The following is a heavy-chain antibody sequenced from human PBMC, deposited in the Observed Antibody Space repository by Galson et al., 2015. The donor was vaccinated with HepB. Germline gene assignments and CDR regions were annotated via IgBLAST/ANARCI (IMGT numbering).Heavy chain of an antibody. J-gene: IGHJ4*02. D-gene: IGHD2-15*01. CDR3: ARDPLGGGTHFDY. CDR1: GFTFSSYG. CDR2: IWYDGSNK. V-gene: IGHV3-33*01. Sequence: SLRLSCAASGFTFSSYGMHWVRQAPGKGLEWVAVIWYDGSNKYYADSVKGRFTISRDNSKNTLYLQMNSLRAEDTAVYYCARDPLGGGTHFDYWGQGTLVTVSS.